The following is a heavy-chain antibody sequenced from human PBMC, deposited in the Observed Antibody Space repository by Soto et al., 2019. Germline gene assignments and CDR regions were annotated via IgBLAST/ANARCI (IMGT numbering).Heavy chain of an antibody. CDR3: AREGIAAADNYYYYGMDV. J-gene: IGHJ6*02. CDR1: GFTFSSYG. CDR2: IWYDGSNK. D-gene: IGHD6-13*01. Sequence: QVQLVESGGGVVQPGRSLGLSCAASGFTFSSYGMHWVRQAPGKGLEWVAVIWYDGSNKYYADSVKGRFTISRDNSKNTLYLQMNSLRAEDTAVYYCAREGIAAADNYYYYGMDVWGQGTTVTVSS. V-gene: IGHV3-33*01.